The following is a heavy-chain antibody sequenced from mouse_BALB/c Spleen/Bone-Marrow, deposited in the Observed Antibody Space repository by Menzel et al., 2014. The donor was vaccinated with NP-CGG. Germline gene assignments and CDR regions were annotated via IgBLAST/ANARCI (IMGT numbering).Heavy chain of an antibody. V-gene: IGHV5-2*01. CDR1: EYEFPSHD. CDR3: ARHGFYYAMDY. Sequence: EVKVVESGGDLVQPGESLKLSCGSNEYEFPSHDMSWVRKTPEERLELVAAINSDGGITNYPDTMERRFTISRDNTKKTLYLQMSSLRSEDTALYYCARHGFYYAMDYWGQGTSVTVSS. J-gene: IGHJ4*01. CDR2: INSDGGIT.